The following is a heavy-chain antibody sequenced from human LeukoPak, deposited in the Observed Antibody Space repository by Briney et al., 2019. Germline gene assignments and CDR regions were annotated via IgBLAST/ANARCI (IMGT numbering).Heavy chain of an antibody. J-gene: IGHJ4*02. CDR1: GGSISSGSYY. CDR2: IYTSGSI. CDR3: ARDRGYGLGY. V-gene: IGHV4-61*02. D-gene: IGHD4-17*01. Sequence: SQTLSLTCTVSGGSISSGSYYWSWIRQPAGKGLEWIGRIYTSGSINYNPSLKSRVTISVDTSKNQFSLKLSSVTAADTAVYYCARDRGYGLGYWGQGTLVTVSS.